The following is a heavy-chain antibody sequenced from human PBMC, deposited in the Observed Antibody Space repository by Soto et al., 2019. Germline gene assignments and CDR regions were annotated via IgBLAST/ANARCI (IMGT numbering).Heavy chain of an antibody. Sequence: ASVKVSCKASGYNFSDFGITWVRQAPGQGLEWMGWISGKNGNTNYAQKVRGRVTLTADTSTRTAYMELSRLRSGDTAVYYCAREPATAKPEGVDFWGQGTLVTVSS. D-gene: IGHD1-1*01. CDR3: AREPATAKPEGVDF. J-gene: IGHJ4*02. V-gene: IGHV1-18*04. CDR2: ISGKNGNT. CDR1: GYNFSDFG.